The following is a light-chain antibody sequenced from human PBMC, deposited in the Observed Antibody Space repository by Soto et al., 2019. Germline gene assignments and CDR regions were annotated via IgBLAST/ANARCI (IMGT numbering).Light chain of an antibody. J-gene: IGKJ4*01. Sequence: DIQMTQSPSSLSASVGDRVTITCRASQSITTYLNWYQQKPGTAPRLLIYGASSLQSGFPSTFSGSGSGTDFALTITSLQPEDFATYYCQQSYSSPRTFGGGTKLAFK. CDR2: GAS. CDR3: QQSYSSPRT. CDR1: QSITTY. V-gene: IGKV1-39*01.